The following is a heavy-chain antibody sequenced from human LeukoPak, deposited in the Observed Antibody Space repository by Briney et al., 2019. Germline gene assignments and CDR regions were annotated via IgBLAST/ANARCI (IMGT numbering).Heavy chain of an antibody. Sequence: AESLSLTCTVSGGSVSSGIYHWSWIRQPPGKGLDWIGFMHHSGSTSHHPSLQNRVIISVDRYKNQLSLKLRSATAADTAVYFCAGVRTGGIGHDYGGQGTLVTVS. J-gene: IGHJ4*02. CDR3: AGVRTGGIGHDY. CDR1: GGSVSSGIYH. CDR2: MHHSGST. D-gene: IGHD1-26*01. V-gene: IGHV4-61*01.